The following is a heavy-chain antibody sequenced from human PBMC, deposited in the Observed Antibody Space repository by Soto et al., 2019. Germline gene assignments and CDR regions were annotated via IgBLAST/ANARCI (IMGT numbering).Heavy chain of an antibody. CDR2: TYYRSNWYT. CDR3: ARGSYYSGWV. V-gene: IGHV6-1*01. Sequence: SQTLSLTCAISGDSVSSTSTAWSWTRQSPSRGLEWLGRTYYRSNWYTDYAVSVKSRITISPDTSKNQFPLQLNSVTPEDTAVYYCARGSYYSGWVWGQGTLVTVSS. CDR1: GDSVSSTSTA. J-gene: IGHJ4*02. D-gene: IGHD6-19*01.